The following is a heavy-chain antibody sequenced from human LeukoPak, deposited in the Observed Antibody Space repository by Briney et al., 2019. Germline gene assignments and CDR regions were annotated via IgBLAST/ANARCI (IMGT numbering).Heavy chain of an antibody. D-gene: IGHD3-10*01. CDR3: VSMVRGVIIPGNHDY. Sequence: SVKVSCKASGGTFSSYAISWVRQAPGQGLEWMGGIIPIFGTANYAQKFQGRVTITADESTSTAYMELSSLRSEDTAVYYCVSMVRGVIIPGNHDYWGQGTLVTVSS. V-gene: IGHV1-69*13. J-gene: IGHJ4*02. CDR1: GGTFSSYA. CDR2: IIPIFGTA.